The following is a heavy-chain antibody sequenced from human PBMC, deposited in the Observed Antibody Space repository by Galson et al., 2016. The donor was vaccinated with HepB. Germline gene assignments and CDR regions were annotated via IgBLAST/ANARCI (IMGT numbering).Heavy chain of an antibody. CDR2: IGSGSTTI. CDR3: ARYAPIGDQFYYYYVMDV. J-gene: IGHJ6*02. D-gene: IGHD2-2*01. Sequence: SLRLSCAASGFTFSTYSMNWVRQAPGKGLEWVSYIGSGSTTIYYADSVKGRFTISRDNAKNSLYLQMNSLRDDDTAVYYCARYAPIGDQFYYYYVMDVWGQGTPVTVAS. CDR1: GFTFSTYS. V-gene: IGHV3-48*02.